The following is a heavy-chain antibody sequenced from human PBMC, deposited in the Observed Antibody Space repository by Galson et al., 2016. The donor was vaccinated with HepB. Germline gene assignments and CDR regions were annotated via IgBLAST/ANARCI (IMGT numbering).Heavy chain of an antibody. CDR2: INPSGGVT. Sequence: SVKVSCKASGYAFTTYYIHWMRQAPGQGLEWLGIINPSGGVTGYSQKFQDRVTMTSDASTRTVHMELRSLRSDDTAVYYCARDGPPSVEAGGWFDPWGQGTLVTVSS. CDR1: GYAFTTYY. D-gene: IGHD5/OR15-5a*01. J-gene: IGHJ5*02. CDR3: ARDGPPSVEAGGWFDP. V-gene: IGHV1-46*01.